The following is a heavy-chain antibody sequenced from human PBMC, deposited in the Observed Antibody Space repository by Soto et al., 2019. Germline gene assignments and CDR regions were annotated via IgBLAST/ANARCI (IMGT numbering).Heavy chain of an antibody. CDR3: AKDMTPDDIGIAVAGTLTAFDY. J-gene: IGHJ4*02. CDR2: ISWNSGSI. Sequence: EVQLVESGGGLVQPGRSLRLSCAASGFTFDDYAMHWVRQAPGKGLEWVSGISWNSGSIGYADSVKGRFTISRDNAKNSLYLQMNSLRAEDTALYYCAKDMTPDDIGIAVAGTLTAFDYWGQGTLVTVSS. V-gene: IGHV3-9*01. CDR1: GFTFDDYA. D-gene: IGHD6-19*01.